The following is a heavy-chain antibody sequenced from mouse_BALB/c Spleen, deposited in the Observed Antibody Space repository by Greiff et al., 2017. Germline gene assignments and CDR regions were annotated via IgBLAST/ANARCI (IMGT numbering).Heavy chain of an antibody. D-gene: IGHD1-1*01. J-gene: IGHJ2*01. Sequence: DLVKPGASVKLSCKASGYTFTSYWINWIKQRPGQGLEWIGRIAPGSGSTYYNEMFKGKATLTVDTSSSTAYIELSSLSSEDSAVYSCERSGYYGSFYDFDYWGQGTTLTVSS. CDR2: IAPGSGST. CDR3: ERSGYYGSFYDFDY. CDR1: GYTFTSYW. V-gene: IGHV1S41*01.